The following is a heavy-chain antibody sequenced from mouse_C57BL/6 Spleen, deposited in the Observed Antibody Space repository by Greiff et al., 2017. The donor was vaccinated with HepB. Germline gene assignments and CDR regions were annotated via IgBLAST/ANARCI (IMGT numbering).Heavy chain of an antibody. J-gene: IGHJ3*01. D-gene: IGHD3-2*02. CDR3: ARRRAQATQAWFAY. CDR1: GYTFTSYW. CDR2: IDPSDSYT. Sequence: QVQLQQPGAELVKPGASVKLSCKASGYTFTSYWMQWVKQRPGQGLEWIGEIDPSDSYTNYNQKFKGKATLTVDTSSSTAYMQLSSLTSEDSAVYYCARRRAQATQAWFAYWGQGTLVTVSA. V-gene: IGHV1-50*01.